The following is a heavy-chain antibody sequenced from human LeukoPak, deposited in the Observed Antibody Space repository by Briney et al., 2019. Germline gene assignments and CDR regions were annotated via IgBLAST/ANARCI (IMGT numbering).Heavy chain of an antibody. CDR1: GYTFTGYY. D-gene: IGHD6-19*01. Sequence: ASVKVSCKASGYTFTGYYMHWVRQAPGQGLEWMGIINPSGGSTSYAQKFQGRVTMTRDMSTSTVYMELSSLRSEDTAVYYCARDIAVAGTLFWFDPWGQGTLVTVSS. CDR2: INPSGGST. CDR3: ARDIAVAGTLFWFDP. J-gene: IGHJ5*02. V-gene: IGHV1-46*01.